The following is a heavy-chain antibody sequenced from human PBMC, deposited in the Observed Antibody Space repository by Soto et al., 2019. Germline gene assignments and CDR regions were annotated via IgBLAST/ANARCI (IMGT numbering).Heavy chain of an antibody. CDR1: GGSISSYY. V-gene: IGHV4-59*12. CDR2: IYYSGST. D-gene: IGHD1-26*01. J-gene: IGHJ4*02. CDR3: ARDQGGSYDGTY. Sequence: SETLSLTCTVSGGSISSYYWSWIRQPPGKGLEWIGDIYYSGSTNYNPSLKSRVTISVDTSKNQFSLKLSSVTAADTAVHYCARDQGGSYDGTYWGQGTLVTVSS.